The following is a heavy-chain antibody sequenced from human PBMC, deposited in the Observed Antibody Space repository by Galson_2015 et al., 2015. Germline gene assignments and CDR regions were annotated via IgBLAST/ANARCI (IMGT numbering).Heavy chain of an antibody. J-gene: IGHJ4*02. CDR1: GFTFSSYA. V-gene: IGHV3-23*01. D-gene: IGHD3-22*01. Sequence: SLRLSCAASGFTFSSYAMSWVRQAPGKGLEWVSLITASGGSPYYADSEKRRFTISRDNSKNTLYLQMNSLRAEDTAMYYCAKGVGSDFYYANDYWGQGTLVTVSS. CDR2: ITASGGSP. CDR3: AKGVGSDFYYANDY.